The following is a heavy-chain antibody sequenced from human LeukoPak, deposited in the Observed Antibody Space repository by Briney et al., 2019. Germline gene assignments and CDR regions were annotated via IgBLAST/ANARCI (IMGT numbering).Heavy chain of an antibody. CDR2: IYYSGST. Sequence: SETLSLTCTVSGGSISSSSYYWGWIRQPPGKGLEWIGSIYYSGSTYYNPSLKSRVTISVDTSKNQFSLELSSVTAADTAVYYCARGRGYDYVWGSYDYWGQGTLVTVSS. D-gene: IGHD3-16*01. CDR1: GGSISSSSYY. V-gene: IGHV4-39*07. J-gene: IGHJ4*02. CDR3: ARGRGYDYVWGSYDY.